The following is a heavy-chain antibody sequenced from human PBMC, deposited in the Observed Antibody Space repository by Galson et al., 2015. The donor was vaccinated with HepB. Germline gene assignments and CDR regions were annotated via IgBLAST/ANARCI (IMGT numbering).Heavy chain of an antibody. CDR1: GFTFSSYA. J-gene: IGHJ3*02. CDR3: ARGASGWFQDDAFDI. V-gene: IGHV3-30-3*01. CDR2: ISYDGSNK. Sequence: SLRLSCAASGFTFSSYAMHWVRQAPGKGLEWVAVISYDGSNKYYADSVKGRFTISRDNSKNTLYLQMNSLRAEDTAVYYCARGASGWFQDDAFDIWGQGTMVTVSS. D-gene: IGHD6-19*01.